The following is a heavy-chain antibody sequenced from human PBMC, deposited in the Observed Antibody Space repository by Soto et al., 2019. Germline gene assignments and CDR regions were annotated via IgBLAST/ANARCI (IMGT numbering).Heavy chain of an antibody. CDR1: GGTFSSYA. J-gene: IGHJ5*02. CDR2: IIPIFGTA. CDR3: ARDRDYGGNSWFDP. V-gene: IGHV1-69*13. Sequence: SVKVSCKASGGTFSSYAISWVRQAPGQGLEWMGGIIPIFGTANYAQRFQGRVTITADESTSTAYMELSSLRSEDTAVYYCARDRDYGGNSWFDPWGQGTLVTVSS. D-gene: IGHD4-17*01.